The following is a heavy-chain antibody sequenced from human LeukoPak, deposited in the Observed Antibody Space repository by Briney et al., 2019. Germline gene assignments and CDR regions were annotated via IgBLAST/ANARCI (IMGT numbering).Heavy chain of an antibody. J-gene: IGHJ1*01. D-gene: IGHD3-3*01. CDR1: GFTFSSYA. CDR3: LLIILGGSSQH. Sequence: GGSLRLSCAASGFTFSSYAMNWVRQAPGKGLEWVSAISGSGSSTYYADSVKGRFTISRDNSKNTLYLQMNSLRAEDTAVYYCLLIILGGSSQHWGQGTLVSVSS. CDR2: ISGSGSST. V-gene: IGHV3-23*01.